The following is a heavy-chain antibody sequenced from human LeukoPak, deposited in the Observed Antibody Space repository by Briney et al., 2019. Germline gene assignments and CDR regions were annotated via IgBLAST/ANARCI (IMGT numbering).Heavy chain of an antibody. Sequence: GGSLRLSCAASGFTVSSNYMNWVRQAPGKGLEWISIIYTGDSTYYADSVKGRFTISRDNSKNTVYLRMNSLRAEDTAVYYCAREQPPGVYFDYWGQGTLVTVSS. CDR3: AREQPPGVYFDY. CDR1: GFTVSSNY. V-gene: IGHV3-53*01. J-gene: IGHJ4*02. CDR2: IYTGDST. D-gene: IGHD3-10*01.